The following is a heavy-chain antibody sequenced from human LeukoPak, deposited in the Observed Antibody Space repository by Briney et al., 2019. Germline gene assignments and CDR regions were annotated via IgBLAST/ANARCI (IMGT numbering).Heavy chain of an antibody. D-gene: IGHD4-23*01. CDR1: GGSISSYY. CDR2: IYYSGST. CDR3: ARWPRKSRWVWYFDL. J-gene: IGHJ2*01. Sequence: SETLSLTCTVSGGSISSYYWSWIRQPPGKGLEWIGYIYYSGSTNYNPSLKSRVTISVDTSKNQFSLKLSSVTAADTAVYYCARWPRKSRWVWYFDLWGRGTLVTVSS. V-gene: IGHV4-59*08.